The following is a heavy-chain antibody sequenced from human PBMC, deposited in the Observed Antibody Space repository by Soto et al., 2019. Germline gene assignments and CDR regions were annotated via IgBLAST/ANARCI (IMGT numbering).Heavy chain of an antibody. J-gene: IGHJ6*03. CDR2: ISSSGSTI. CDR3: ARCSGYLSYYYYYYMDV. Sequence: GGSLRLSCAASGFTFSDYYMSWIRQAPGKGLEWVSYISSSGSTIYYADSVKGRFTNSRDNAKNSLYLQMNSLRAEDTAVYYCARCSGYLSYYYYYYMDVWGKGTTVTVSS. D-gene: IGHD5-12*01. V-gene: IGHV3-11*01. CDR1: GFTFSDYY.